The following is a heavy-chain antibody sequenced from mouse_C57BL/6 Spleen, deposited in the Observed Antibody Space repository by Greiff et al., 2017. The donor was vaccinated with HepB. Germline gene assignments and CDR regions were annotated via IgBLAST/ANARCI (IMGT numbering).Heavy chain of an antibody. CDR1: GFSLSTFGMG. CDR3: ARNPLYYYGSRGYFDY. CDR2: IWWDDDK. Sequence: QVQLKESGPGILQPSQTLSLTCSFSGFSLSTFGMGVGWIRQPSGKGLEWLAHIWWDDDKYYNPALKSRLTISKDTSKNQVFLKIANVDTADTATYYCARNPLYYYGSRGYFDYWGQGTTLTVSS. V-gene: IGHV8-8*01. D-gene: IGHD1-1*01. J-gene: IGHJ2*01.